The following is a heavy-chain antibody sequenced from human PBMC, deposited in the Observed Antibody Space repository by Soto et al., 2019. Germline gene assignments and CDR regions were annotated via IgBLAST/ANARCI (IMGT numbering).Heavy chain of an antibody. V-gene: IGHV1-2*02. J-gene: IGHJ4*02. CDR1: GYTFAAYY. CDR2: INPTSGGT. CDR3: ARDADYGDYWGYFFDS. Sequence: QVQLVQSGAEVKKPGASVKVYCKTSGYTFAAYYIHWIRQAPGQGLEWMGWINPTSGGTVYAQNFQDRVTMTRDTSISTAYMELRRLNSDDTAVYYCARDADYGDYWGYFFDSWGQGTPVTVSS. D-gene: IGHD4-17*01.